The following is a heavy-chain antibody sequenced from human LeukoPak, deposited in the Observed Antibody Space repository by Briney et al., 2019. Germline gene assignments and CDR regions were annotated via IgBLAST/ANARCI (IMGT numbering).Heavy chain of an antibody. D-gene: IGHD3-22*01. CDR1: GGSITGYY. Sequence: SETLSLTCTVSGGSITGYYWNWIRQPAGQGLEWLGRVYSRGVGNYNPSLTSRVTMSVDTSKNQFSLKLTSLTAADTAVYYCAREEFLHEIDSSGFFVYWGRGTRVSVSS. V-gene: IGHV4-4*07. J-gene: IGHJ4*02. CDR2: VYSRGVG. CDR3: AREEFLHEIDSSGFFVY.